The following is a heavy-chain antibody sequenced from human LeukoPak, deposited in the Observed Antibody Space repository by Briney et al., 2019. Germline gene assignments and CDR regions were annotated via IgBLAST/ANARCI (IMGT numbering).Heavy chain of an antibody. Sequence: GGSLRLSCAASGFIFSNYAMSWVRQAPGKGLEWVSGISGNGGSTSYADSVKGRFTISRDNSKNTLYLQMNSLRAEDTAVYYCARDEWELIDHWGQGTLVTVSS. J-gene: IGHJ4*02. CDR3: ARDEWELIDH. V-gene: IGHV3-23*01. CDR1: GFIFSNYA. CDR2: ISGNGGST. D-gene: IGHD1-26*01.